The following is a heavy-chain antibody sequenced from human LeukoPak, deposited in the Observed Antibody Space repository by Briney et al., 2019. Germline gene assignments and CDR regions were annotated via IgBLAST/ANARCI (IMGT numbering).Heavy chain of an antibody. V-gene: IGHV1-18*01. CDR2: ISAYSGNT. Sequence: ASVKVSCKASGYIFTSCGISWVRQAPGQGLEWMGWISAYSGNTNYAQKLQGRVTMTTDTSTSTAYMELSSLKSEDTAVYYCARVNTYYYGSGVSRAFHLWGQGTMVTVSS. CDR1: GYIFTSCG. D-gene: IGHD3-10*01. CDR3: ARVNTYYYGSGVSRAFHL. J-gene: IGHJ3*01.